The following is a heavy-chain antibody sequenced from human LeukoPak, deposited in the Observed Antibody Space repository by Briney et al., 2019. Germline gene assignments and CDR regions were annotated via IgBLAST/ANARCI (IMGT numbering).Heavy chain of an antibody. CDR1: GDSFRSYY. J-gene: IGHJ5*01. CDR3: ARGRNLEWFDY. Sequence: SETLSLTCTVSGDSFRSYYWSWIRQPAGKGLEWIGYIYYSGSTNYNPSLKSRVTISVDTSKNQFSLKLNSVTAADTAVYYCARGRNLEWFDYWGQGTLVTVSS. D-gene: IGHD3-3*01. V-gene: IGHV4-59*01. CDR2: IYYSGST.